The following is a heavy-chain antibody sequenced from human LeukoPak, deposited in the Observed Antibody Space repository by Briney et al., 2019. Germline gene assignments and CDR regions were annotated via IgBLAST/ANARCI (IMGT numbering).Heavy chain of an antibody. D-gene: IGHD1-7*01. V-gene: IGHV3-21*01. Sequence: GESRRLSWAASGFTFGSYTLSWVRQPPGKGLEWVASVISSSSYISYADSVQGRFTISGDNAKNSLYLQMNSRRAADTAAYYCARGGELLPYYYYGMDVWGQGTTVTVSS. J-gene: IGHJ6*02. CDR3: ARGGELLPYYYYGMDV. CDR2: VISSSSYI. CDR1: GFTFGSYT.